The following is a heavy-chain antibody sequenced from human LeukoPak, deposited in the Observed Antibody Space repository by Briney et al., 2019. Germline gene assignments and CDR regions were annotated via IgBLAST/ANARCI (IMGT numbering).Heavy chain of an antibody. CDR2: INWNGGSR. V-gene: IGHV3-20*04. CDR3: AELGITMIGGV. Sequence: GGSLRLSCAASGFNFDDYVMTSVRQAPGKGLEWVSGINWNGGSRGYADSVKGRFTISRDNAKNSLYLQMNSLRAEDTAVYYCAELGITMIGGVWGKGTTVTISS. D-gene: IGHD3-10*02. J-gene: IGHJ6*04. CDR1: GFNFDDYV.